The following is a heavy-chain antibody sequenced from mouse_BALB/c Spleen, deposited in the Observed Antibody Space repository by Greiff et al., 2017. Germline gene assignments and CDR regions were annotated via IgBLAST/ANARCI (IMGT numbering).Heavy chain of an antibody. CDR1: GFTFSSYT. CDR3: TRERRETARSFDY. Sequence: EVQVVESGGGLVKPGGSLKLSCAASGFTFSSYTMSWVRQTPEKRLEWVATISSGGSYTYYPDSVKGRFTISRDNAKNTLYLQMSSLKSEDTAMYYCTRERRETARSFDYWGQGTTLTVSS. J-gene: IGHJ2*01. D-gene: IGHD3-2*01. CDR2: ISSGGSYT. V-gene: IGHV5-6-4*01.